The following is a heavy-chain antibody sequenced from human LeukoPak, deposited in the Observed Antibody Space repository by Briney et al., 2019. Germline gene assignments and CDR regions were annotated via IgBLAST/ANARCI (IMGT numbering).Heavy chain of an antibody. CDR3: AKDLTLPGIAVAGTGFDY. J-gene: IGHJ4*02. CDR1: GFTFDDYG. V-gene: IGHV3-20*04. CDR2: INWNGGST. Sequence: PGGSLRLSCAASGFTFDDYGMSWVRQAPGKGLEWVSGINWNGGSTGYADSVKGRFTISRDNAKNSLYLQMNSLRAEDTALYYCAKDLTLPGIAVAGTGFDYWGQGTLVTVSS. D-gene: IGHD6-19*01.